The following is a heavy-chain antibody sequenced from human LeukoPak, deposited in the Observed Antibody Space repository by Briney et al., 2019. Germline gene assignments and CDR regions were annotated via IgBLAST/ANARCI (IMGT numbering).Heavy chain of an antibody. V-gene: IGHV3-7*01. J-gene: IGHJ4*02. CDR3: GRSEVTIPNSY. CDR2: INYDGSEK. Sequence: GGSLRLSCAASGFTFSGFDMHWVRQAPGKGLEWMANINYDGSEKYYVDSVKGRFTISRDNAKNSLYLQMNNLRVEDTAVYYCGRSEVTIPNSYWGQGTLVTVSS. CDR1: GFTFSGFD. D-gene: IGHD2-21*02.